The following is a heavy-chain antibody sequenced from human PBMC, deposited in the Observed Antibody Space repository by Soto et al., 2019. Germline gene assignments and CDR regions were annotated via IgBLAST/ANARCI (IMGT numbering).Heavy chain of an antibody. CDR2: ISSSSSYI. V-gene: IGHV3-21*01. Sequence: PWGSLRLSCAASGFTFSSYSMNWVRQAPGKGLEWVSSISSSSSYIYYADSVKGRFTISRDNAKNSLYLQMNSLRAEDTAVYYCARAHITMVRGVIIAPLEYYYYYMDVWGKGTTVTVSS. CDR3: ARAHITMVRGVIIAPLEYYYYYMDV. D-gene: IGHD3-10*01. J-gene: IGHJ6*03. CDR1: GFTFSSYS.